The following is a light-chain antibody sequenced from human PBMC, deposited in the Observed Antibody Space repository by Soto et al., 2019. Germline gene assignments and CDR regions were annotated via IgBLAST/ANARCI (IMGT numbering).Light chain of an antibody. Sequence: QSVLTQPPSVSGAPGQRVTISCTGSSSNIGAGYDVQWYQQLPGTAPKLLICGNSHRPSGVPDRFSGSKSGTSASLAITGLQAEDEADYYCQSYDSSLSGSWVFGGGTKLTVL. CDR2: GNS. J-gene: IGLJ2*01. V-gene: IGLV1-40*01. CDR3: QSYDSSLSGSWV. CDR1: SSNIGAGYD.